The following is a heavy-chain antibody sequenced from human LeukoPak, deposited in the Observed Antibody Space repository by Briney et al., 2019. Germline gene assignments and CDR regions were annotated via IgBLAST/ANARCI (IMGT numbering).Heavy chain of an antibody. CDR3: ARKEYSSGWTDY. CDR2: IYYSGST. J-gene: IGHJ4*02. CDR1: GGSISSYY. V-gene: IGHV4-59*01. Sequence: PSETLSLTCTVSGGSISSYYWSWIRQPPGKGLEWIGYIYYSGSTNHNPSLKSRVTISVDTSKNQFSLKLSSVTAADTAVYYCARKEYSSGWTDYWGQGTLVTVSS. D-gene: IGHD6-19*01.